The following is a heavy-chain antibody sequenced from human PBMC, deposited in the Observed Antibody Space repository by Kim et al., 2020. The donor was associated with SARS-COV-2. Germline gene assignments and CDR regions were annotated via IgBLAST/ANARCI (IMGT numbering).Heavy chain of an antibody. Sequence: GGSLRLSCAASGFTFDDYAMHWVRQAPGKGLEWVSGISWNSGSIGYADSVKGRFTISRDNAKNSLYLQMTSLRAEDTALYYCAKDAVLHAWSREEVYASDIWGQGTMVTVSS. CDR3: AKDAVLHAWSREEVYASDI. CDR1: GFTFDDYA. D-gene: IGHD2-8*01. CDR2: ISWNSGSI. J-gene: IGHJ3*02. V-gene: IGHV3-9*01.